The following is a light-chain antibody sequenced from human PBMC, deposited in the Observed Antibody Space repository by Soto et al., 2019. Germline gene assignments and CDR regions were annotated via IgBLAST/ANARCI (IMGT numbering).Light chain of an antibody. CDR3: QQYGSSPALT. J-gene: IGKJ4*01. Sequence: EIVLTQSPGTLSLSPGERATLSCRASQSVSSSYLAWYQQKPGQAPRLLIYGASSRATGIPDRFSGSGSGTDFTITISRLEPEDFAVHYCQQYGSSPALTFGGGTKVEIK. CDR1: QSVSSSY. CDR2: GAS. V-gene: IGKV3-20*01.